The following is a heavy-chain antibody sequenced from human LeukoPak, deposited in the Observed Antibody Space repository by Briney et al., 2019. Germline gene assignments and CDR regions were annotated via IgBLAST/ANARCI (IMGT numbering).Heavy chain of an antibody. CDR2: ISSSGSYI. D-gene: IGHD3-10*01. CDR3: ARDPSYYYGSGSDY. V-gene: IGHV3-21*01. CDR1: GVTFSDSA. J-gene: IGHJ4*02. Sequence: PGGSLRLSCAASGVTFSDSAMTWVRQVPVKGLEWVSSISSSGSYIYYADSVKGRFTISRDNAKNSLYLQMNSLRAEDTAVYYCARDPSYYYGSGSDYWGQGTLVTVSS.